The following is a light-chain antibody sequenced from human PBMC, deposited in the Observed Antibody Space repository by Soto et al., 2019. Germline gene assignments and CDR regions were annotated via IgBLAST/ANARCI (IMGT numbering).Light chain of an antibody. V-gene: IGLV2-23*02. CDR3: CSYADRSTWV. J-gene: IGLJ3*02. CDR2: EVN. CDR1: SSDVGRSYNL. Sequence: QSALTQPASVSGSPGQSITISCTGTSSDVGRSYNLVSWYQQHPGKAPKLMIYEVNNRPSGVSDRFSGSKSGDTASLTISGLQAEDEADYYCCSYADRSTWVFGGGTKLTVL.